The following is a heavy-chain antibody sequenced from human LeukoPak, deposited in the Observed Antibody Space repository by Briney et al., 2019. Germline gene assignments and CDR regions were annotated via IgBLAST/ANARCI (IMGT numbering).Heavy chain of an antibody. CDR2: IYPGDSDT. CDR1: GYGFTSYW. D-gene: IGHD3-22*01. Sequence: GESLKISCKGSGYGFTSYWIGWVRQMPGKGLEWMGIIYPGDSDTRYSPSFQGQVTISADKSISTAYLQWSSLKASDTAMYYCARHSPYDSSGYYSDYWGQGTLVTVSS. CDR3: ARHSPYDSSGYYSDY. V-gene: IGHV5-51*01. J-gene: IGHJ4*02.